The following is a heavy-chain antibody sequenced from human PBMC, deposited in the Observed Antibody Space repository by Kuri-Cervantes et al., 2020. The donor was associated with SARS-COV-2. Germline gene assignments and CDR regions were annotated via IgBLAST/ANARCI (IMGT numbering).Heavy chain of an antibody. CDR1: GYTFTSYA. Sequence: ASVKVSCKASGYTFTSYAMHWVRQAPGQRLEWMGWINAGNGNAKYSQKFQGRVTITRDTSASTAYMELSSLRSDDTAVYYCARGLAAAFGVDYWGQGTPVTVSS. CDR2: INAGNGNA. J-gene: IGHJ4*02. D-gene: IGHD6-13*01. V-gene: IGHV1-3*01. CDR3: ARGLAAAFGVDY.